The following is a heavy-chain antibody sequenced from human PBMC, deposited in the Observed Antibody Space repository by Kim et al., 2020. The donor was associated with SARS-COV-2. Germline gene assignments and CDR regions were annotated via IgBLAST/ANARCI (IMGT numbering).Heavy chain of an antibody. CDR3: ARTHSGGYDLAGLDY. Sequence: GGSLRLSCAASGFTFSSYGMNWVRQAPGKGLEWVAVIWYDGSNKYYADSVKGRFTISRDNSKNTLYLQMNSLRAEDTAVYYCARTHSGGYDLAGLDYWGQGTLVTVSS. CDR2: IWYDGSNK. D-gene: IGHD1-26*01. CDR1: GFTFSSYG. V-gene: IGHV3-33*01. J-gene: IGHJ4*02.